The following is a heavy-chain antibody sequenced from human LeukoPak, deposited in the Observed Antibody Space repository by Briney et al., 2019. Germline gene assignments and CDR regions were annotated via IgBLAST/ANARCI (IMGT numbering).Heavy chain of an antibody. CDR2: VHHSGGT. CDR1: GDSITSYY. J-gene: IGHJ3*02. Sequence: PSETLSLTYIVSGDSITSYYWNWIRQPPGKGLEWIGYVHHSGGTTYHPSLKSRVTMSVDTSKNHFSLKIISVTAADTAVYYCAKWANDRQAFDIWGQGTMVTASS. D-gene: IGHD1-14*01. CDR3: AKWANDRQAFDI. V-gene: IGHV4-59*12.